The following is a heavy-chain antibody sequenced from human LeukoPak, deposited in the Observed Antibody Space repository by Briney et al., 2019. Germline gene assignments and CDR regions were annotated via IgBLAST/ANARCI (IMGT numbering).Heavy chain of an antibody. CDR3: ARGPPNWGYDY. CDR2: MSPNSGNT. V-gene: IGHV1-8*01. D-gene: IGHD7-27*01. CDR1: GYTFTSYD. Sequence: GASVKVSCKASGYTFTSYDFNWVRQATGQGLEWMGWMSPNSGNTGYAQKFQGRVTMTRNTSMSTAYMELSSLRPEDTAVYYCARGPPNWGYDYWGQGTLDTVSS. J-gene: IGHJ4*02.